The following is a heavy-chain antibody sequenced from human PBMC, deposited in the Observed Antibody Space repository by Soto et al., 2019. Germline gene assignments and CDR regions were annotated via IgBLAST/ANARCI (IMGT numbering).Heavy chain of an antibody. J-gene: IGHJ5*02. CDR3: LRDGRSCGSGSCYRIPWFDP. D-gene: IGHD1-26*01. V-gene: IGHV4-59*11. Sequence: PSETLSLTCTVSGGSISSHYWSWIRQPPGKGLEWIGSVSNSGSTNYNHSLKSRVSITVDTYKNQFSLKLSSVTAADTAVYYCLRDGRSCGSGSCYRIPWFDPWGQGTLVTVSS. CDR2: VSNSGST. CDR1: GGSISSHY.